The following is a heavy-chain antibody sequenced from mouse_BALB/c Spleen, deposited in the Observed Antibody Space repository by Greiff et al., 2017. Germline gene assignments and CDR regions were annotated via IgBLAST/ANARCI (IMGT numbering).Heavy chain of an antibody. CDR1: GFTFSDYG. CDR3: ARGDYRYDGDAMDY. D-gene: IGHD2-14*01. V-gene: IGHV5-15*02. CDR2: ISNLAYSI. J-gene: IGHJ4*01. Sequence: EVMLVESGGGLVQPGGSRKLSCAASGFTFSDYGMAWVRQAPGKGPEWVAFISNLAYSIYYADTVTGRFTISRENAKNTLYLEMSSLRSEDTAMYYCARGDYRYDGDAMDYWGQGTSVTVSA.